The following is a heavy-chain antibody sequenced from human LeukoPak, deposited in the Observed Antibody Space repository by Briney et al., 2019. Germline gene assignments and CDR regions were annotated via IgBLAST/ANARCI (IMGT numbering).Heavy chain of an antibody. V-gene: IGHV1-2*02. CDR2: INPNNSDT. CDR1: GYTFTGYY. CDR3: ARQVGGSFDY. Sequence: GASVKVSCKASGYTFTGYYMHWVRQAPGEGLEWMGWINPNNSDTIYAPKFQGRVTMNRDTSLRTGYMEVSSLRSDDTAVYFCARQVGGSFDYWGQGTLVTVSS. J-gene: IGHJ4*02. D-gene: IGHD3-10*01.